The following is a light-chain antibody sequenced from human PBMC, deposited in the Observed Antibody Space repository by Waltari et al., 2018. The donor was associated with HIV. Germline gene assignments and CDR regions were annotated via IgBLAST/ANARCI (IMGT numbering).Light chain of an antibody. CDR2: RNN. Sequence: QSLLAQPRSVSGTPGQRVHISCSGSNSNVRNNYVYWYQQVPGVAPKPPIYRNNQRPSGVPDRFSGSKSGTSASLAISGLRTEDEGDYYCAAWDDRLSGRLFGGGTKVTVL. CDR1: NSNVRNNY. J-gene: IGLJ2*01. V-gene: IGLV1-47*01. CDR3: AAWDDRLSGRL.